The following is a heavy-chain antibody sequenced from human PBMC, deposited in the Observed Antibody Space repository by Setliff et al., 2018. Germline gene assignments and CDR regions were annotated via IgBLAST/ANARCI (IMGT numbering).Heavy chain of an antibody. CDR3: ARGSGTYASSSRVFHY. J-gene: IGHJ4*02. CDR1: GYTFTTYA. CDR2: INTNTGNP. V-gene: IGHV7-4-1*02. D-gene: IGHD6-6*01. Sequence: ASVKVSCKASGYTFTTYAIGWMRQAPGQGLEWMGWINTNTGNPSYAQGFTGRFVFSLDTSVSTAYLQINSLEAEDTAVYYCARGSGTYASSSRVFHYWGQGTLVTVSS.